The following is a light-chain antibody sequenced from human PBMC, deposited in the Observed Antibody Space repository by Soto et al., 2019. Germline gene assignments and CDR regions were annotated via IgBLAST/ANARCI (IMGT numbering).Light chain of an antibody. CDR3: QQYNTYPLT. J-gene: IGKJ4*01. V-gene: IGKV1-12*01. Sequence: DIQMTQSPSSVSASVGDRVTVTCRASQGISSWLAWYQQKPGKAPKVLIFDASTLDGGVPSRFSGRRSGTDFTLTISSLQPSDFATYYCQQYNTYPLTFGGGTKVDIK. CDR2: DAS. CDR1: QGISSW.